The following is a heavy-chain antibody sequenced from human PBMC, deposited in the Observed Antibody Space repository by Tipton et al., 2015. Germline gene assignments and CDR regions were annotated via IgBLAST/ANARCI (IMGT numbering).Heavy chain of an antibody. D-gene: IGHD3-22*01. V-gene: IGHV4-39*07. Sequence: TLSLTCTVSGGSISSTSDYWGWIRQSPGKGLEWIGSIYYSGTTYYNLSLKSRVTMSVDTSKNQFSLHLSSVTAADTAVYYCAREVWYYDSSGYDYWGQGTLVTVSS. CDR1: GGSISSTSDY. CDR3: AREVWYYDSSGYDY. CDR2: IYYSGTT. J-gene: IGHJ4*02.